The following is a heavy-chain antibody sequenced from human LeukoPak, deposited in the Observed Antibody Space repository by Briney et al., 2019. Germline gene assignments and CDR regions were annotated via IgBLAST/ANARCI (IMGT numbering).Heavy chain of an antibody. CDR3: AKSAGNYIDY. CDR2: IWYDGNNK. Sequence: PGGSLRLSCAASGFTFSSYGMHWVCQAPGKGLERVAVIWYDGNNKYYADSVKGRFTISRDNSQNTLYLQMNSLRAEDTAVYYCAKSAGNYIDYWGQGTLVTVSS. J-gene: IGHJ4*02. D-gene: IGHD6-13*01. V-gene: IGHV3-33*06. CDR1: GFTFSSYG.